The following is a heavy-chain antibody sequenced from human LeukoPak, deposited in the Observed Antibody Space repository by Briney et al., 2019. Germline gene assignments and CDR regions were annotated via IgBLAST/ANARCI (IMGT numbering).Heavy chain of an antibody. V-gene: IGHV4-4*07. CDR3: AREGGIAAAGKEGYYFDY. J-gene: IGHJ4*02. CDR2: VYSSGST. CDR1: GGSISSYY. D-gene: IGHD6-13*01. Sequence: SETLSLTCTVSGGSISSYYWSWIRQPAGKGLECIGRVYSSGSTNYNPSLKSRVTVSVDTSKNQFSLKLSSVTAADTAVYYCAREGGIAAAGKEGYYFDYWGQGTLVTVSS.